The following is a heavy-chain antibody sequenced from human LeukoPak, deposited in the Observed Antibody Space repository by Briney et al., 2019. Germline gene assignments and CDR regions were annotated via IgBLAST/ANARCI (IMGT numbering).Heavy chain of an antibody. D-gene: IGHD2-15*01. Sequence: GGSLRLSCAASGFTFDDYAMHWVRQAPGKGLEWVSLISGDGGSTYYADSVKGRFTISRDNSKNTLYLQMNSLRAEDTAVYYCAKTMVAATFFDYWGQGTLVTVSS. CDR2: ISGDGGST. CDR3: AKTMVAATFFDY. CDR1: GFTFDDYA. V-gene: IGHV3-43*02. J-gene: IGHJ4*02.